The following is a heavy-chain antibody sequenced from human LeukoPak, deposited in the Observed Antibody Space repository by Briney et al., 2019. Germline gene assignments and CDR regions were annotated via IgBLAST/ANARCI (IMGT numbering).Heavy chain of an antibody. V-gene: IGHV1-2*06. D-gene: IGHD6-13*01. CDR3: ARDQGGIAAVDY. Sequence: GASVKVSCKASGYTFTGYYMHWVRPAPGRGLEWMGRINPNSGGTNYAQKFQGRVTMTRDTSISTAYMELSRLRSDDTAVYYCARDQGGIAAVDYWGQGTLVTVSS. J-gene: IGHJ4*02. CDR1: GYTFTGYY. CDR2: INPNSGGT.